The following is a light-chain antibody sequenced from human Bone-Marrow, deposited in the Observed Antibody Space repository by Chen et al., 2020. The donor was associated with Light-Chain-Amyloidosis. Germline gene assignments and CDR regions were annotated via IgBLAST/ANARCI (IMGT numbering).Light chain of an antibody. CDR1: SSDVGGYNY. V-gene: IGLV2-14*01. CDR3: SSYTSSSTLYV. CDR2: EVR. Sequence: QSALTQPASVSGSPGQSLTISCTGTSSDVGGYNYVYWYQQHPGKAPKLMIYEVRNRPSGVSNRFSGSKSGNTASLTISGLQAEDEADYYCSSYTSSSTLYVFGTGTKVTVL. J-gene: IGLJ1*01.